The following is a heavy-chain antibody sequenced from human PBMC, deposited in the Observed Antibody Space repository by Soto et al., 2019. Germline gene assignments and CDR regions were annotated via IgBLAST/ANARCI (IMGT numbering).Heavy chain of an antibody. D-gene: IGHD3-22*01. Sequence: SETLSLTCVVSGGSLSGRIWWSWVRQAPGKGLEWIGEVFHSGDTTYSPSLRSRVTISVDKSKNQFSLHLNSVTAADTAVYYCTRLIYDSRLNYFYFDLWGQGALVTVSS. J-gene: IGHJ4*02. CDR1: GGSLSGRIW. V-gene: IGHV4-4*02. CDR2: VFHSGDT. CDR3: TRLIYDSRLNYFYFDL.